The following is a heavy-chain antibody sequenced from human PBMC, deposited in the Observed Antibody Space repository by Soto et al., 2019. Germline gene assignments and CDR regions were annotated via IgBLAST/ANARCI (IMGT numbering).Heavy chain of an antibody. Sequence: PSETLSLTCTVSGGSISSYYWSWIRQPPGKGLEWIGYIYYSGSTNYNPSLKSRVTISVDTSKNQFSLKLSSVTAADTAVYYCAWLSYSYVLFDYWGQGTLVTVSS. J-gene: IGHJ4*02. D-gene: IGHD5-18*01. CDR2: IYYSGST. CDR3: AWLSYSYVLFDY. CDR1: GGSISSYY. V-gene: IGHV4-59*01.